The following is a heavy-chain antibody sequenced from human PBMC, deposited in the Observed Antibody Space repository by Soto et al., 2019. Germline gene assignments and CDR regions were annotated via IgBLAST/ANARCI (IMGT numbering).Heavy chain of an antibody. CDR1: GYIFVNYG. V-gene: IGHV1-18*01. CDR3: AMVDNYVTPTPQDV. J-gene: IGHJ6*02. CDR2: ISPYGGNT. D-gene: IGHD3-16*01. Sequence: QVQLVQSGDEVRKPGSSVKVSCKASGYIFVNYGIAWVRQAPGQGLEWMGWISPYGGNTHYASKVQGRLTMTTDTSTSTAYMDLGSLTSGDTAVYYCAMVDNYVTPTPQDVWGQGTTVTV.